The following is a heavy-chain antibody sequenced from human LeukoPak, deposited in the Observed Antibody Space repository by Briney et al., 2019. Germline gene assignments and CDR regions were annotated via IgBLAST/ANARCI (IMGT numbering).Heavy chain of an antibody. D-gene: IGHD6-6*01. CDR3: AKDSGSSDFDY. CDR2: ISYDGSNK. J-gene: IGHJ4*02. Sequence: GGSLRLSCAASGFTFSSYGMHWVRQAPGKGLEWVAVISYDGSNKYYADSVKGRFTISRDNSKNTLYLQMSSLRAEDTAVYNCAKDSGSSDFDYWGQGTLVTVSS. V-gene: IGHV3-30*18. CDR1: GFTFSSYG.